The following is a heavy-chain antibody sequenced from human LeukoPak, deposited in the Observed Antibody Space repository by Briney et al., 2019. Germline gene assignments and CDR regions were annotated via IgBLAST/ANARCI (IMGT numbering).Heavy chain of an antibody. Sequence: GASVKVSCKASGYTFTSYDINWVRQATGQGLEWMGWMNPNSGNTGYAQKFQGRVTMTRNTSISTAYMELSSLRSEDTAVYYCARGGDVLLWFGESYYFDYWGQGTLVTVSS. CDR1: GYTFTSYD. CDR3: ARGGDVLLWFGESYYFDY. V-gene: IGHV1-8*01. J-gene: IGHJ4*02. D-gene: IGHD3-10*01. CDR2: MNPNSGNT.